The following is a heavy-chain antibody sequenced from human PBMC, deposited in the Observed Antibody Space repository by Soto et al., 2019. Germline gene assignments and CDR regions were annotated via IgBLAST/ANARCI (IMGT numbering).Heavy chain of an antibody. CDR1: GGSINTFY. V-gene: IGHV4-4*07. D-gene: IGHD5-12*01. J-gene: IGHJ4*02. Sequence: SETLSLTCTVSGGSINTFYWSWGRQPAGKGLEWIGRIFSSGSTSFNPSLESRVAMSVDTSKNHFSLNLSSVTAADMAVYYCAREGSYSAYNFAHGIQLWSFDFWGQGALVTVSS. CDR3: AREGSYSAYNFAHGIQLWSFDF. CDR2: IFSSGST.